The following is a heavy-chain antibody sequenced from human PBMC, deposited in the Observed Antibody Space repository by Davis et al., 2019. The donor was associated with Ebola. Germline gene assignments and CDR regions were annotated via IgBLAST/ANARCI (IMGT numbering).Heavy chain of an antibody. Sequence: GESLKISCAASGFTFSDYALNWVRQAPGKGLDWVSVIYSDGSTYNAGSVKGRFIISRDSSMNTVYLQMNSLRPEDTAIYYCTKGSGTFENGHLYHWGQGTLLTVSS. D-gene: IGHD1-14*01. J-gene: IGHJ4*02. CDR3: TKGSGTFENGHLYH. CDR1: GFTFSDYA. CDR2: IYSDGST. V-gene: IGHV3-23*03.